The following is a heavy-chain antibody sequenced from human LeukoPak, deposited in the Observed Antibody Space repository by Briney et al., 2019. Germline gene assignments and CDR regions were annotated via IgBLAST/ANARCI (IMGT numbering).Heavy chain of an antibody. Sequence: SETLSLTCAVYGGSFSGYYWSWIGQPPGKGLEWIGEINHSGSTNYNPSLKSRVTIAVDTSKNQFSLKLSSVTAADTAVYYCARGEYSSSSPVGYYFDYWGQGTLVTVSS. J-gene: IGHJ4*02. CDR3: ARGEYSSSSPVGYYFDY. V-gene: IGHV4-34*01. CDR2: INHSGST. D-gene: IGHD6-6*01. CDR1: GGSFSGYY.